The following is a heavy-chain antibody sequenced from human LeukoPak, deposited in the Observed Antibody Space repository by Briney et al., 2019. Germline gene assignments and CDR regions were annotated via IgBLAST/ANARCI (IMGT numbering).Heavy chain of an antibody. CDR2: LSGGGDST. CDR3: ARGYCSGGSCLLGYYFDY. J-gene: IGHJ4*02. Sequence: GGSLRLSCAASGFTFSSYAMSCVRQAPGEGLEWVSDLSGGGDSTYYADSVKGRFTISRDNSKNTLYLQMNSLRAEDTAVYYCARGYCSGGSCLLGYYFDYWGQGTLVTVSS. V-gene: IGHV3-23*01. CDR1: GFTFSSYA. D-gene: IGHD2-15*01.